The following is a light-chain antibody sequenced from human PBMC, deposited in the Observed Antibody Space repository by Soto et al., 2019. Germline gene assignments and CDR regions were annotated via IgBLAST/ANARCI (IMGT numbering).Light chain of an antibody. V-gene: IGKV1-9*01. CDR2: EES. Sequence: DIHFTQSPSFLSASVGDRVTITCRPSQAVPNNMAWYQQKPGKPPKLLIYEESTLHSGVPSRFSGRKSGTQFTLTIDSLQPEDFATYYCQQVKTYPWTFGRGTKVDIK. CDR1: QAVPNN. J-gene: IGKJ1*01. CDR3: QQVKTYPWT.